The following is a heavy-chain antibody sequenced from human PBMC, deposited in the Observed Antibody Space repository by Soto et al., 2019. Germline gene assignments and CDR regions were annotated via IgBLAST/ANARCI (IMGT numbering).Heavy chain of an antibody. V-gene: IGHV3-23*01. CDR3: ARDLTRYYGSGSYYNVPAFDI. J-gene: IGHJ3*02. Sequence: GSLRLSCAASGFTFSSYAMSWVRQAPGKGLEWVSGISGSADSRYYADSVKGRFTISRDNSKNTLYLQMNSLRAEDTAVYYCARDLTRYYGSGSYYNVPAFDIWGQGTMVTVSS. D-gene: IGHD3-10*01. CDR2: ISGSADSR. CDR1: GFTFSSYA.